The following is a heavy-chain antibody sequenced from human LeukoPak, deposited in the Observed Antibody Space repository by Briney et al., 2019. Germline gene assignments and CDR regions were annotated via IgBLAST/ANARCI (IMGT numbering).Heavy chain of an antibody. CDR1: GYTFTIYY. D-gene: IGHD3-10*01. CDR3: ARGRHISMVPGGYFDY. Sequence: ASVTVSFTASGYTFTIYYMHWVRQAPGQGLEWMGIINPSGGSTSSAQKFQGRVTMTRDTSTSTVYMELSSLRSDDTAVYYCARGRHISMVPGGYFDYWGQGTLVTVSS. J-gene: IGHJ4*02. V-gene: IGHV1-46*01. CDR2: INPSGGST.